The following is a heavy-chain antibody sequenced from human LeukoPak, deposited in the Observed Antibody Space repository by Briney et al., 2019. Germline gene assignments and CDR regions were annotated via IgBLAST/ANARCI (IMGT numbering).Heavy chain of an antibody. V-gene: IGHV3-53*01. CDR3: ARDRGTIVATIT. J-gene: IGHJ5*02. CDR2: IYTGGST. CDR1: GFTVSNTY. Sequence: GGSLRLSCAASGFTVSNTYMSWVRQAPGKGLEWVSVIYTGGSTYYADSVKGRFTFSRDNSKNTLYLQMSSLRVEDTAVYYCARDRGTIVATITWGQGTLVTVSS. D-gene: IGHD5-12*01.